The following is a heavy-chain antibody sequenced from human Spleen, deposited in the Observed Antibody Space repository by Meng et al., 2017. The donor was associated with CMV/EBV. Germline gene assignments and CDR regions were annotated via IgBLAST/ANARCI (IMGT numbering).Heavy chain of an antibody. J-gene: IGHJ5*02. CDR2: VYHSGST. V-gene: IGHV4-4*02. CDR1: GGSISSTHW. D-gene: IGHD3-3*01. Sequence: CAVSGGSISSTHWWSWVRQPPGKGLEWIGEVYHSGSTNYNPSLGSRVSISLDTSKNHFSLKLTSVTAADTAVCYCARFRVTSHRFDPWGQGALVTVSS. CDR3: ARFRVTSHRFDP.